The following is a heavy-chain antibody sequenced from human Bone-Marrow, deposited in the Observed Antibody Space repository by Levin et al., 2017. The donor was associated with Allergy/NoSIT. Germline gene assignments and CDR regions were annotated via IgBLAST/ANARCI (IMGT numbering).Heavy chain of an antibody. J-gene: IGHJ6*02. D-gene: IGHD2-8*01. CDR1: GGTFSSYA. CDR3: ARGSCTNGVCYVAVAGTDYYYYGMDV. CDR2: IIPIFGTA. Sequence: SVKVSCKASGGTFSSYAISWVRQAPGQGLEWMGGIIPIFGTANYAQKFQGRVTITADESTSTAYMELSSLRSEDTAVYYCARGSCTNGVCYVAVAGTDYYYYGMDVWGQGTTVTVSS. V-gene: IGHV1-69*13.